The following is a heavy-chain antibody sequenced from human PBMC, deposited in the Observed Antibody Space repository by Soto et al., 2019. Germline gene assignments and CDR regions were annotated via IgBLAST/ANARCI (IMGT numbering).Heavy chain of an antibody. CDR1: GGTFSSYA. J-gene: IGHJ3*02. CDR2: IIPIFGTA. CDR3: ARVATDYYDSSGYYSAWVGAFDI. D-gene: IGHD3-22*01. Sequence: QVQLVQSGAEVKKPGSSVKVSCKASGGTFSSYAISWVRQAPGQGLEWMGGIIPIFGTANYAQKFQGRVTITADESTSTAYMELSSLRSEDTAVYYCARVATDYYDSSGYYSAWVGAFDIWGQVTMVTVSS. V-gene: IGHV1-69*12.